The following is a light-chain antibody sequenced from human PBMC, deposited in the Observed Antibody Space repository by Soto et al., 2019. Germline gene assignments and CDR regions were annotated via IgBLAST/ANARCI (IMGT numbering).Light chain of an antibody. CDR1: SSDIGAYNY. Sequence: QSALTQPTSVSGSPGQSITISCTGTSSDIGAYNYVSWYQQHPGKAPKLMIYDVNIRPSGVSNRFSGSKSGNTASLTISGLQAEDEADYYCTSWPTSTTMIFGGGTKLTVL. J-gene: IGLJ2*01. CDR3: TSWPTSTTMI. CDR2: DVN. V-gene: IGLV2-14*03.